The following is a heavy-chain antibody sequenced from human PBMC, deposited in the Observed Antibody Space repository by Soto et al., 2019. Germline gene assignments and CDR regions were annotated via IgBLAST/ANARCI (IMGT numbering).Heavy chain of an antibody. D-gene: IGHD6-19*01. CDR1: GFTFSSYS. Sequence: GGSLRLSCAASGFTFSSYSMNWVRQAPGKGLEWVSSISSSSSYIYYADSVKGRFTISRDNAKNSLYLQMNSLRAEDTAVYYCARGLVAGTSIGAFDIWGQGTMVTVSS. J-gene: IGHJ3*02. CDR3: ARGLVAGTSIGAFDI. V-gene: IGHV3-21*01. CDR2: ISSSSSYI.